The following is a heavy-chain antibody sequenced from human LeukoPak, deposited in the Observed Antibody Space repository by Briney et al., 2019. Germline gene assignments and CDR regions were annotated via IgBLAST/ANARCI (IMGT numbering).Heavy chain of an antibody. CDR2: IYYSGST. Sequence: PSETLSLTCTVSGGSISNGGYYWRWIRPHPGKGLKWIGYIYYSGSTYYNPSLNSRVTISVDTSENQCSLKLSSVTAADTAVYYCARVDGDYGDYYYYMDVWSKGTTVTVSS. CDR1: GGSISNGGYY. J-gene: IGHJ6*03. V-gene: IGHV4-31*03. D-gene: IGHD4-17*01. CDR3: ARVDGDYGDYYYYMDV.